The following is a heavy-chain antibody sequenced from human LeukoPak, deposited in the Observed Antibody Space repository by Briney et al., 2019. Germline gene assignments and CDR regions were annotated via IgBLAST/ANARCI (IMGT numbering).Heavy chain of an antibody. CDR2: IGTAGDT. V-gene: IGHV3-13*04. Sequence: GGSLRLSCAASGFTFSDYDMHLVRQATGKGLEGVSAIGTAGDTYYTGSVKGRFTISRENAKNSLYLQMNSLRAGDTAVYYCARVAKERVGGVYYFDYWGQGTLVTVSS. D-gene: IGHD1-1*01. CDR3: ARVAKERVGGVYYFDY. J-gene: IGHJ4*02. CDR1: GFTFSDYD.